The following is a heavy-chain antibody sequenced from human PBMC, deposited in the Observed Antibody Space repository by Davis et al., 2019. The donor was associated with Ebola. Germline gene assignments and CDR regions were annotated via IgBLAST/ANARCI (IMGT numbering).Heavy chain of an antibody. J-gene: IGHJ6*02. CDR3: ARRERSSSWYRNYYYGMDV. D-gene: IGHD6-13*01. CDR1: GGTFSSSA. V-gene: IGHV1-69*06. Sequence: AASVKVSCKASGGTFSSSAISWVRQAPGQGIEWMGGIIPICGTANYAQKFQGRVTITADKSTSTAYMELSSLRSEDTAVYYCARRERSSSWYRNYYYGMDVWGQGTTVTVSS. CDR2: IIPICGTA.